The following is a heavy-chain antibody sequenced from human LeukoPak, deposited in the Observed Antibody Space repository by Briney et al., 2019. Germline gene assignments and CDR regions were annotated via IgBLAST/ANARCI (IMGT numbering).Heavy chain of an antibody. CDR1: GGSISSGGYY. V-gene: IGHV4-31*03. D-gene: IGHD2-2*01. CDR2: IYYSGST. CDR3: ARDHCSSTSCYVGTSWFDP. J-gene: IGHJ5*02. Sequence: SQTLSLTCTVSGGSISSGGYYWSWIRQHPGKGLEWIGYIYYSGSTYYNPSLKSRVTISVDTSKNQFSLKLCSVTAADTAVYYCARDHCSSTSCYVGTSWFDPWGQGTLVTVSS.